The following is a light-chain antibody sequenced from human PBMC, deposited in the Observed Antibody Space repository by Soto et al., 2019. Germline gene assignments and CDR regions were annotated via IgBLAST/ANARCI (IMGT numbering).Light chain of an antibody. CDR3: LQDYNSPRT. CDR1: QGIRNA. J-gene: IGKJ3*01. V-gene: IGKV1-6*01. CDR2: AAS. Sequence: AIQMTQSPSSLSASVGDRVTITCRARQGIRNALGWYQQKPGKAPKLLSYAASSLQSGVPSRFSGSGAGTDFTLTISSLQPEDFATDSCLQDYNSPRTFGPGTKVDI.